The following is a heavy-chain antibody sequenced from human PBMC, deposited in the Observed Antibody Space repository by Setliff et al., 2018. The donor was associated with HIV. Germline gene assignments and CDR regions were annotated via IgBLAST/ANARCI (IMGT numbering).Heavy chain of an antibody. J-gene: IGHJ4*02. Sequence: SETLSLTCAVYGASFSGYYWSWIRQPPGKGLEWIGEINLSRSTDYNPSLKSRVTISVDTSKNHLFLKLTSVTTADTAVYFCAKSSPSIGYITDCWGQGAPVTVSS. CDR1: GASFSGYY. CDR2: INLSRST. D-gene: IGHD5-12*01. CDR3: AKSSPSIGYITDC. V-gene: IGHV4-34*01.